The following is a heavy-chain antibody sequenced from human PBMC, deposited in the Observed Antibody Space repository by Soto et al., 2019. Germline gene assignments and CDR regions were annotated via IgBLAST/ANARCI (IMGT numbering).Heavy chain of an antibody. CDR1: GFTFSSYG. CDR2: IWYDGSNK. V-gene: IGHV3-33*01. CDR3: ARDIIAAAGFDY. Sequence: QVQLVESGGGVVQPGRSLRLSCAASGFTFSSYGMHWVRQAPGKGLEWVAVIWYDGSNKYYADSVKGRFTISRDNSKNTLYLQMNSLRAEDTAVYYCARDIIAAAGFDYWGQGTLVTVSS. J-gene: IGHJ4*02. D-gene: IGHD6-13*01.